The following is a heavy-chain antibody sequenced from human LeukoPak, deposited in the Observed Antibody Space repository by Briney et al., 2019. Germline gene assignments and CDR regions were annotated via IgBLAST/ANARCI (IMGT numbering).Heavy chain of an antibody. CDR3: ARFYPVYDRAPTDFWSGYYLGLGY. CDR1: GYTFTGYY. Sequence: ASVKVSCQASGYTFTGYYMHWVRQAPGQGLEWMGRINLNTGGTNYAQKFQGRVTMTRDTSISTAYMELCRLRSDDTAVYYCARFYPVYDRAPTDFWSGYYLGLGYWGQGTLVTVSS. D-gene: IGHD3-3*01. V-gene: IGHV1-2*06. J-gene: IGHJ4*02. CDR2: INLNTGGT.